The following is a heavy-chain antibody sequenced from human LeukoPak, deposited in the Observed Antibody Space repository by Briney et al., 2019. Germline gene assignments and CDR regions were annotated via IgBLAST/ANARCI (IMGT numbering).Heavy chain of an antibody. D-gene: IGHD6-19*01. CDR1: GFTFNNFG. CDR2: ISYDGSDK. V-gene: IGHV3-30*02. CDR3: VKDLHSGWSFDY. Sequence: GGSLRLFCAASGFTFNNFGLHWVRQAPGKGLEWVAFISYDGSDKNCVDSVQGRFTISRDNSKNTLYLQMNSLRVDDTAVYYCVKDLHSGWSFDYWGQGILVTVSS. J-gene: IGHJ4*02.